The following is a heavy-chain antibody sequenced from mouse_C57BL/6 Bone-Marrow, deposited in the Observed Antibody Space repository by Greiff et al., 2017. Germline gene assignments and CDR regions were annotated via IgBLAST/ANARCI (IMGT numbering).Heavy chain of an antibody. J-gene: IGHJ4*01. CDR2: IRSKSSNYAT. V-gene: IGHV10-3*01. CDR1: GSTFNTYA. Sequence: EVMLVESGGGLVQPKGSLKLSCAASGSTFNTYALHWVRTAPGKGLEWVARIRSKSSNYATYYADSVKDRFTISRDDSQSMLYLQMNNLETEDTAMYYCVGDGDYAMDYWGQGTSVTVSS. CDR3: VGDGDYAMDY.